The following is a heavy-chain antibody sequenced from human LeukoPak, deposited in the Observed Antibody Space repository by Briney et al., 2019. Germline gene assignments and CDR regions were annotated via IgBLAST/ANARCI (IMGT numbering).Heavy chain of an antibody. J-gene: IGHJ5*02. CDR3: ASISGGKNWFDP. CDR2: IHYSGST. CDR1: GGSIRGGGYY. V-gene: IGHV4-31*03. D-gene: IGHD2-15*01. Sequence: SQTLSLTCTVSGGSIRGGGYYWSWIRQHPGKGLEWIGHIHYSGSTSYNPSPKSRVTISVDTSKNQFSLKLSSVTAADTAVYYCASISGGKNWFDPWGQGTLVTVSS.